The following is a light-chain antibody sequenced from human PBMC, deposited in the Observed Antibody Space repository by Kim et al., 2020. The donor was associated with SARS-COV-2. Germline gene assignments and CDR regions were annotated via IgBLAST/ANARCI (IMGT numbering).Light chain of an antibody. CDR1: QDISYY. CDR2: AAS. J-gene: IGKJ1*01. V-gene: IGKV1-16*02. Sequence: DIQMTQSPSSLSASVGDRVTITCRASQDISYYVAWFQQKPGKAPKSLIYAASNLQSGVPSKFSGSGSGIDFTLTISSLQPEDSAIYYCQQYNSHTWTFGQGTKVDIK. CDR3: QQYNSHTWT.